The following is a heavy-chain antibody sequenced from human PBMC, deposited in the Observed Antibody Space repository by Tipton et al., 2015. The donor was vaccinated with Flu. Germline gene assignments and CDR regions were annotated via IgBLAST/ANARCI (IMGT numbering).Heavy chain of an antibody. J-gene: IGHJ3*02. V-gene: IGHV1-69*18. CDR3: ARSEVVTSPHLPQHPHDAFDI. CDR2: IIPIFGTA. Sequence: QLVQSGAEVKKPGSSVKVSCKASGGTFSSYAIGWVRQAPGQGLEWMGRIIPIFGTANYAQKFQGRVTITADESTSTAYMELSSLRSEDTAVYYCARSEVVTSPHLPQHPHDAFDIWGQGTMVTVSS. CDR1: GGTFSSYA. D-gene: IGHD4-23*01.